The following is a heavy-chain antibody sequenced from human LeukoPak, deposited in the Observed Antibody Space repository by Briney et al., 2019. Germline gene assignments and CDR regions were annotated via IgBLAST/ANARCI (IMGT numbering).Heavy chain of an antibody. CDR1: GGSISSGSYY. D-gene: IGHD2-2*01. J-gene: IGHJ3*02. V-gene: IGHV4-61*02. CDR3: ARFVVVPTDAFDI. CDR2: IYTSGST. Sequence: SQTLSLTCTVSGGSISSGSYYWSWIRQPAGTGLEWIGRIYTSGSTNYNPSLKSRVTISVDTSKNQFSLKLSSVTAADTAVYYCARFVVVPTDAFDIWGQGTMVTVSS.